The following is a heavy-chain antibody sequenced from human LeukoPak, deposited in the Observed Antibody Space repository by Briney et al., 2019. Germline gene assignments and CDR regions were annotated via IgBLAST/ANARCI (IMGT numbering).Heavy chain of an antibody. CDR2: INHSGVT. V-gene: IGHV4-34*01. D-gene: IGHD2-15*01. J-gene: IGHJ6*03. Sequence: PSETLSLTCAVYGGSFSGYFWSWIRQPPGEGLEWIGEINHSGVTNYNPSLKSRVTISLDTSKNQFSLNLSSVTAADTAVYYCARGYCSGGSCYSYYYYNYMDVWGKGTTVTVSS. CDR1: GGSFSGYF. CDR3: ARGYCSGGSCYSYYYYNYMDV.